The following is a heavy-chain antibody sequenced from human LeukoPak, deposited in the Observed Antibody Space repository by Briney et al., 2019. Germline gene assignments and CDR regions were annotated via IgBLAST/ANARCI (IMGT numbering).Heavy chain of an antibody. Sequence: PSETLSLTCAVYGGSFSGYYWSWIRQPPGKGLEWIGEINHSGSTNYNPSLKSRVTISVDTSKNQFSLKLSSVTAADTAVYYCASLGLYSYGHDRGYWGQGTLVTVSS. CDR1: GGSFSGYY. CDR2: INHSGST. J-gene: IGHJ4*02. V-gene: IGHV4-34*01. CDR3: ASLGLYSYGHDRGY. D-gene: IGHD5-18*01.